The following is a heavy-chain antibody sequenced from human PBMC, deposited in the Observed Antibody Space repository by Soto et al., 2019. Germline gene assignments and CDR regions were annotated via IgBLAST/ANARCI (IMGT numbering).Heavy chain of an antibody. D-gene: IGHD2-15*01. Sequence: QVQLVQTGAEVKKPGASVKVSCKASGYTFTSYGISWVRQAPGQGLEWMGWISAYNGNTNYAQKLQGRVTMTTDTSTSTAYMELRSRRSDDTAVYYCARDSRYCSGGSCYYMVDNWFDPWGQGTLVTVSS. J-gene: IGHJ5*02. V-gene: IGHV1-18*01. CDR2: ISAYNGNT. CDR3: ARDSRYCSGGSCYYMVDNWFDP. CDR1: GYTFTSYG.